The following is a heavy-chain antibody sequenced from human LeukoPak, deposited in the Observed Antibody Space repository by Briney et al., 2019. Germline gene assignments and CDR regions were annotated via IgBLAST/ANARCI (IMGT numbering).Heavy chain of an antibody. CDR2: IYYSGST. CDR3: ARDTSGYRRGSFDY. D-gene: IGHD3-22*01. V-gene: IGHV4-59*01. Sequence: PSGTLSLTCTVSGGTINSYHWSWIRQPPGKGLEWIGYIYYSGSTNYNPSLKSRVTISLDTSNNQFSLKLSSVTAADTAVYYCARDTSGYRRGSFDYWGQGTLVTVSS. J-gene: IGHJ4*02. CDR1: GGTINSYH.